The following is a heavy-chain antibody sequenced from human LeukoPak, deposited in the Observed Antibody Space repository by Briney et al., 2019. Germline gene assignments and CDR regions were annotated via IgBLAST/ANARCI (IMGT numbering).Heavy chain of an antibody. CDR1: GFVFSNYD. Sequence: GGSLRLSCAASGFVFSNYDMHWVRQTTGEGLEWVAAIASGFQTFYAGSVKGRFTVSREDAKNSLYLQMNSLRAGDTAVYYCVREARGYHYTYFDYWGQGTLVTVSS. V-gene: IGHV3-13*01. CDR2: IASGFQT. J-gene: IGHJ4*02. D-gene: IGHD5-18*01. CDR3: VREARGYHYTYFDY.